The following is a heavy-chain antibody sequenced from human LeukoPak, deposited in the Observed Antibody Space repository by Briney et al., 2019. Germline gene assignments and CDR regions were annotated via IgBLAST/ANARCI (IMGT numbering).Heavy chain of an antibody. V-gene: IGHV4-59*12. CDR3: ARDHLNLYYYDSSGTRYNWFDP. CDR2: IYYSGST. J-gene: IGHJ5*02. D-gene: IGHD3-22*01. CDR1: GGSISSYY. Sequence: TSSETLSLTCTVSGGSISSYYWSWIRQPPGKGLEWIGCIYYSGSTNYNPSLKSRVTISVDTSKNQFSLKLSSVTAADTAVYYCARDHLNLYYYDSSGTRYNWFDPWGQGTLVTVSS.